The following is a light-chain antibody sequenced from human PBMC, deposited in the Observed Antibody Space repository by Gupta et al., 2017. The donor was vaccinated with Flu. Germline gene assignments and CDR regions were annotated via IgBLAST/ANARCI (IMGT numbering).Light chain of an antibody. CDR3: LQHNAYPPT. CDR2: STS. J-gene: IGKJ1*01. CDR1: QGIGNS. Sequence: DIQMTQSPSSLSASVGDRVTITCRASQGIGNSLSWYQHKPGKPPKSLIYSTSNLQSGVSSRFSGSGSATDFTRAINSLQPEDSATYFCLQHNAYPPTFGQGTKVEI. V-gene: IGKV1-17*01.